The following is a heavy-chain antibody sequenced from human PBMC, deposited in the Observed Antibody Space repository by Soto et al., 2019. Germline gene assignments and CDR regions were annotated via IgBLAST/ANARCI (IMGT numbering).Heavy chain of an antibody. CDR1: GGSISSAGYY. V-gene: IGHV4-31*03. J-gene: IGHJ3*01. Sequence: SETLSLTCTVSGGSISSAGYYWSWIRQHPGKGLEWIGYVYFSGVTYYNPSLESRVTISVDTSKNQFSLRLSSVTAADTAVYYCARDPWRTPPEAAFDVWGQGTKVTVSS. CDR2: VYFSGVT. D-gene: IGHD1-1*01. CDR3: ARDPWRTPPEAAFDV.